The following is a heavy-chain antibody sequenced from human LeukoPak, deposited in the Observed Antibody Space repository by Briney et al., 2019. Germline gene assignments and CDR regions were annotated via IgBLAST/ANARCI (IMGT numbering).Heavy chain of an antibody. CDR2: ISGSGGST. V-gene: IGHV3-23*01. J-gene: IGHJ4*02. Sequence: GGSLRLSCAVSGFTFSRYGMTWVRQAPGKGLEWVSGISGSGGSTSYADSVKGRFTISRDNSKNTLYLQMNSLRVEDTAVHYCVRVRGSYPNNNFDYWGQGTLVTVSS. CDR1: GFTFSRYG. CDR3: VRVRGSYPNNNFDY. D-gene: IGHD1-26*01.